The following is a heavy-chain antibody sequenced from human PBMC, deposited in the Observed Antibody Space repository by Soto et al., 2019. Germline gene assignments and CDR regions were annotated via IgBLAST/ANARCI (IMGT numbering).Heavy chain of an antibody. CDR2: MNPNSGNT. CDR3: ARESVGGVDV. J-gene: IGHJ6*04. Sequence: QVQLVQSGAEVKKPGASVKVSCKASGYTFTSYDINWVRQATGQGLEWMGWMNPNSGNTADAQKFQGRVTMTRNTSISAGYMELSSLGSGATAVYCCARESVGGVDVWGIGTAGTVSS. V-gene: IGHV1-8*01. CDR1: GYTFTSYD. D-gene: IGHD1-26*01.